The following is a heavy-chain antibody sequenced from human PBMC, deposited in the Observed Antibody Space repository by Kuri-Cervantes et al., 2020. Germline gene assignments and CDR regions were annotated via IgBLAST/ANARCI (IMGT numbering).Heavy chain of an antibody. CDR1: GFTFDDYG. CDR2: INWDGGST. Sequence: GASLKILCAASGFTFDDYGMSWVRQAPGKGLEWVSGINWDGGSTGYADSVKGRFTISRDNAKNSLYLQMNSLRAEDTALYYCAIISGSYLERWFDPWGQGTLVTVSS. D-gene: IGHD1-26*01. V-gene: IGHV3-20*04. J-gene: IGHJ5*02. CDR3: AIISGSYLERWFDP.